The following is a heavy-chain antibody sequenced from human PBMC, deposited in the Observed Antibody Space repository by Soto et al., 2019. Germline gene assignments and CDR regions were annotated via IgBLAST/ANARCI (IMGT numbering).Heavy chain of an antibody. V-gene: IGHV3-23*01. J-gene: IGHJ4*02. CDR2: ISGSGGST. Sequence: PVGSLRLSCAASGFTFSSYAMSWVRQAPGKGLEWVSAISGSGGSTYYADSVKGRFTISRDNSKNTLYLQMNSLRAEDTAVYYCAKDPKEYCTNGVRYISDYWGQGPLVTVSS. CDR1: GFTFSSYA. D-gene: IGHD2-8*01. CDR3: AKDPKEYCTNGVRYISDY.